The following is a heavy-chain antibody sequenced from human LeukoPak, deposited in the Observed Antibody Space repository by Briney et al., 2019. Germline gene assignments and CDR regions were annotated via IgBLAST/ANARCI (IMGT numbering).Heavy chain of an antibody. CDR1: GYSISSGYY. V-gene: IGHV4-38-2*02. CDR2: IYHSGST. J-gene: IGHJ3*02. Sequence: SETLSLTCTVSGYSISSGYYWGWIRQPPGKGLEWIGSIYHSGSTYYNPSLKSRVTISVDTSKNQFSLKLSSVTAADTAVYYCARWASRAKGAFDIWGQGTMVTVSS. CDR3: ARWASRAKGAFDI.